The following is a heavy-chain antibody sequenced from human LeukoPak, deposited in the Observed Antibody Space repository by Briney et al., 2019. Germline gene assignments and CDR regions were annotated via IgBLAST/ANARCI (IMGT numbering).Heavy chain of an antibody. D-gene: IGHD2-15*01. CDR1: GGSISNYY. V-gene: IGHV4-59*01. Sequence: PSETLSLTCTVSGGSISNYYWSCIRQPPGKGVEWIGYIYYSGGTNYNPSLKSRVTISVDTSKNQFSLKLSSVTAADTAVYYCARGVAGYCSGGSCYYYYMDVWGKGTTVTVSS. J-gene: IGHJ6*03. CDR2: IYYSGGT. CDR3: ARGVAGYCSGGSCYYYYMDV.